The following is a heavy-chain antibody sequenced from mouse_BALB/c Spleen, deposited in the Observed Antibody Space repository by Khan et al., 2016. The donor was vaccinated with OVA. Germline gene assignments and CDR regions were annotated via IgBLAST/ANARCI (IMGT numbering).Heavy chain of an antibody. D-gene: IGHD1-3*01. Sequence: QMQLEESGPGLVAPSQSLSITCTVSGFSLTSYGVHWVRQPPGKGLEWLGVIWACGSTNYNSALLSRLSISKDNSTTQVFLQMNSLQTDDTAMYYWARLEDIWGQGTTVTGSS. CDR3: ARLEDI. J-gene: IGHJ2*01. V-gene: IGHV2-9*02. CDR2: IWACGST. CDR1: GFSLTSYG.